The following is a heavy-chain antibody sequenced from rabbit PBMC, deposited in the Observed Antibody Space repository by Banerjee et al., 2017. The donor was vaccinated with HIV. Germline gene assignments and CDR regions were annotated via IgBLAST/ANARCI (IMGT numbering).Heavy chain of an antibody. J-gene: IGHJ3*01. CDR1: GFSFSSGYD. D-gene: IGHD4-1*01. V-gene: IGHV1S45*01. Sequence: QEQLVESGGGLVTLGGSLTLTCKASGFSFSSGYDMCWVRQAPGKGLEWIACIYTGHGGTYYASWARGRFTISKTSSTTVTLQMTSLTAADTATYFCARTDDSSGWTRLDLWGQGTLVTVS. CDR3: ARTDDSSGWTRLDL. CDR2: IYTGHGGT.